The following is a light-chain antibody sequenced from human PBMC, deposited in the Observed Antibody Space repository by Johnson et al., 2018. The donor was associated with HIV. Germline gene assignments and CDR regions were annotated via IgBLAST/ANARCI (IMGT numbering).Light chain of an antibody. V-gene: IGLV1-51*01. J-gene: IGLJ1*01. CDR2: DNN. Sequence: QPVLTQPPSVSAAPGQKVTISCSGSSSNIGNNYVSWYQQLPGTAPKLLIYDNNKRPSGIPDRFSGSKSDTSATLGITGLQTGDEADYYCGTWDSSLSANVFGTGTKVTVL. CDR3: GTWDSSLSANV. CDR1: SSNIGNNY.